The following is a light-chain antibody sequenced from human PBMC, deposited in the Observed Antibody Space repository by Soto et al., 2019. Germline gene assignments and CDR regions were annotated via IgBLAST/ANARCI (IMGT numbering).Light chain of an antibody. Sequence: EIVLTQSPGTLSSSPGERATLSCRASQSVSSSYLAWYQQKPGQAPRLLIYGASSRATGIPDRFSGSGSGTDFTLTISRLEPEDFAVYYCQQYGSSPKTFGGGTKVDIK. J-gene: IGKJ4*01. CDR3: QQYGSSPKT. V-gene: IGKV3-20*01. CDR1: QSVSSSY. CDR2: GAS.